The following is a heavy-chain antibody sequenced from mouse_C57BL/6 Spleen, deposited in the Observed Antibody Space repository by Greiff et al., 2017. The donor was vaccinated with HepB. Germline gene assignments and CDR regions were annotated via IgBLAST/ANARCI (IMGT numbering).Heavy chain of an antibody. V-gene: IGHV1-62-2*01. CDR3: ARHEPRYGSSYHWYFDV. J-gene: IGHJ1*03. D-gene: IGHD1-1*01. CDR1: GYTFTEYT. CDR2: FYPGSGSI. Sequence: QVQLQQSGAELVKPGASVKLSCKASGYTFTEYTIHWVKQRSGQGLEWIGWFYPGSGSIKYNEKFKDKATLTADKSSSTVYMELSRLTSEDSAVYFCARHEPRYGSSYHWYFDVWGTGTTVTVSS.